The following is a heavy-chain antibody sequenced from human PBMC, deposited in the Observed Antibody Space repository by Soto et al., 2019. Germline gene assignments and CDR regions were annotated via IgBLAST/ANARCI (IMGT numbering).Heavy chain of an antibody. CDR1: GFTFSRDG. CDR2: ITDNGGST. Sequence: GGSLRLSCAASGFTFSRDGMSWVRQAPGKGLEWVSLITDNGGSTYYADSAKGRFTISRDNTKNTLFLQMNSLRAEDTAVYYCAKERATTTAFDYWGQGALVTVSS. D-gene: IGHD4-17*01. CDR3: AKERATTTAFDY. J-gene: IGHJ4*02. V-gene: IGHV3-23*01.